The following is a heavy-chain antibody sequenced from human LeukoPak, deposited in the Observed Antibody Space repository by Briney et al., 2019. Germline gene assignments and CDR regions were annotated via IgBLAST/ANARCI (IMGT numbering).Heavy chain of an antibody. CDR3: AKGGYINGYDY. Sequence: GGSLRLSCAASGFTFSNAWMSWVRQAPGKGLEWVANINQDGSKEYYLDSVKGRFTISRDNDKNSLYLQVNSLRAEDTAVYYCAKGGYINGYDYWGQGTLVTVSS. V-gene: IGHV3-7*01. J-gene: IGHJ4*02. CDR2: INQDGSKE. D-gene: IGHD5-18*01. CDR1: GFTFSNAW.